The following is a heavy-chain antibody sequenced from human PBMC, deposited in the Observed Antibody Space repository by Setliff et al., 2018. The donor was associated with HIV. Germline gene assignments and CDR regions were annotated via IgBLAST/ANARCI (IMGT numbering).Heavy chain of an antibody. V-gene: IGHV4-4*09. CDR1: GVSISDHY. CDR2: IHSSGTT. J-gene: IGHJ5*02. CDR3: ARDGRYSFGYNWFDP. D-gene: IGHD5-18*01. Sequence: SETLSLTCFVSGVSISDHYWGWIRQPPGKGLEWIGYIHSSGTTQYNPSVESRVTMSLDTSRDQFSLKLSSVTAADTAVYYCARDGRYSFGYNWFDPWGQGTLVTVSS.